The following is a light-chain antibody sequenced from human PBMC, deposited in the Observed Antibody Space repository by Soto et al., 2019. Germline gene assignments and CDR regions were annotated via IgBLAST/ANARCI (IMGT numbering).Light chain of an antibody. CDR1: SSNIGTYT. Sequence: QSVLTQPPSASGTPGQRVTVSCSGSSSNIGTYTVNWYQQFPGTAPKLLIYSDDQWPSGVPDRFSGSKSGTSDSLAISNLQSEDEAHYYCAAWDGNLNGCLFGGGTKLTVL. J-gene: IGLJ3*02. CDR2: SDD. CDR3: AAWDGNLNGCL. V-gene: IGLV1-44*01.